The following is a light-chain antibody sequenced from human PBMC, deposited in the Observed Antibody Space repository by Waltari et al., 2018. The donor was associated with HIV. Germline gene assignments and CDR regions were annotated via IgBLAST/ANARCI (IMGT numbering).Light chain of an antibody. CDR1: QTVTINY. Sequence: EIVLTQSPATLSLSPGERATLSCGASQTVTINYLAWYQQKPGLAPRLLISDASSRATGVPDRFSGSGSGTDYTLTIARLEPEDFAVYYCHQFGSSTSYTFGQGTKLESK. J-gene: IGKJ2*01. CDR2: DAS. CDR3: HQFGSSTSYT. V-gene: IGKV3D-20*01.